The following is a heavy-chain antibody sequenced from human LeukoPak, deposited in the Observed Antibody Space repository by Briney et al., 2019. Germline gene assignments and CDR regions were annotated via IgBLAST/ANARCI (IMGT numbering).Heavy chain of an antibody. D-gene: IGHD3-9*01. CDR1: GFTFSSYS. CDR2: ISSSGRTI. CDR3: ARGSRLDWGSDGYYFDY. J-gene: IGHJ4*02. V-gene: IGHV3-48*01. Sequence: GGSLRLSCATSGFTFSSYSMNWVRQAPGKGLEWLSYISSSGRTIYYADSVKGRFTISRDNAKNSLYLQMNSLRAEDTAVYYCARGSRLDWGSDGYYFDYWGQGTLVTVSS.